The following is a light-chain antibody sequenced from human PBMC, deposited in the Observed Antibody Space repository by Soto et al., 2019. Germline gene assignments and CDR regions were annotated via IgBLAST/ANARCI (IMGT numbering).Light chain of an antibody. CDR1: QDIRSE. CDR3: LHDYNYPRT. Sequence: AIQMTQSPSSLSASVGDRVTITCRASQDIRSELGWYQQKPGKAPNLLIYAASTLQSGVPSRFSGSGSGTDFTLTISSLQPEDFATYYCLHDYNYPRTFGQGTKWISN. J-gene: IGKJ1*01. CDR2: AAS. V-gene: IGKV1-6*01.